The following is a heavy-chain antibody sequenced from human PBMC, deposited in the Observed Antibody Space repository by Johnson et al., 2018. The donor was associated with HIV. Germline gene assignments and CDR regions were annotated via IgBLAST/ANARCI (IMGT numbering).Heavy chain of an antibody. Sequence: QVQLVESGGGVVQPGRSLRLSCAASGFTFSSYAMHWVRQAPGKGLEWVAVISYDGSNKYYADSVTGRFTISRDNSKNTVYLQMNSLRAEDTAVYYCARDYYDSSGYHHAFDIWGQGTMVTVSS. D-gene: IGHD3-22*01. J-gene: IGHJ3*02. CDR1: GFTFSSYA. CDR2: ISYDGSNK. CDR3: ARDYYDSSGYHHAFDI. V-gene: IGHV3-30-3*01.